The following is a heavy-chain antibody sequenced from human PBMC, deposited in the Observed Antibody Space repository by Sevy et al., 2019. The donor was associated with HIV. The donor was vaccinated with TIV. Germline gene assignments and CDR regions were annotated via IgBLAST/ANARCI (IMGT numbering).Heavy chain of an antibody. CDR2: IYFTGNT. V-gene: IGHV4-59*01. Sequence: SETLSLTCSVSGGSISSYFWTWVRQSPGKGLEWIGNIYFTGNTDYSPSLKSRVTLSLDNSKSQFSLTLKSVTAADTAIYFCARDSTTRPRVLDYWGQRTLVTVSS. CDR1: GGSISSYF. D-gene: IGHD1-1*01. J-gene: IGHJ4*02. CDR3: ARDSTTRPRVLDY.